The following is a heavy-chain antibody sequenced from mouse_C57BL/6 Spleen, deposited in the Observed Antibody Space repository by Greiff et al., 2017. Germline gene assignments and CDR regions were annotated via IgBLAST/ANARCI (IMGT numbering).Heavy chain of an antibody. Sequence: QVQLQQPGAELVRPGTSVKLSCKASGYTFTSYWMHWVKQRPGQGLEWIGVIDPSDSYTNYNQKFKGKATLTVDTSSSTAYMQLSSLTSEDSAVYYCARWGDSSGYAPAYWGQGTLVTVSA. CDR3: ARWGDSSGYAPAY. V-gene: IGHV1-59*01. CDR2: IDPSDSYT. J-gene: IGHJ3*01. CDR1: GYTFTSYW. D-gene: IGHD3-2*02.